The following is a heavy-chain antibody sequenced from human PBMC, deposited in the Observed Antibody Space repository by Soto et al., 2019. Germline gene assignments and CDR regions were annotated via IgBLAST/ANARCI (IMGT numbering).Heavy chain of an antibody. Sequence: GGSLRLSCAASGFTFSSYGMHWVRQAPGKGLEWVANIKQDGSEKYYVDSVKGRFTISRDNAKNSLYLQMNSLRAEDTAVYYCARGVPGTTADWFDPWGQGTLVTVSS. CDR2: IKQDGSEK. J-gene: IGHJ5*02. D-gene: IGHD1-7*01. CDR3: ARGVPGTTADWFDP. CDR1: GFTFSSYG. V-gene: IGHV3-7*01.